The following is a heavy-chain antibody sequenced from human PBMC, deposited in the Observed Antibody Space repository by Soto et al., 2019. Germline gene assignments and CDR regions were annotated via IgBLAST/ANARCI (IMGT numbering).Heavy chain of an antibody. CDR3: ARPRGARYFDY. CDR2: IYYSGST. CDR1: GGSISSGSYY. Sequence: PSETLSLTCTVSGGSISSGSYYWSWIRQPPGKGLEWIGCIYYSGSTYYNPSLKSRVTISVDTSKNQFSLKLSSVTAADTAVYYCARPRGARYFDYWGQGTLVTVSS. J-gene: IGHJ4*02. D-gene: IGHD2-15*01. V-gene: IGHV4-30-4*01.